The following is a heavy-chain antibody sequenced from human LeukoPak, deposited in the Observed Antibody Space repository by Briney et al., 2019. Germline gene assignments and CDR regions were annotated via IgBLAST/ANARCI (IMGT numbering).Heavy chain of an antibody. D-gene: IGHD7-27*01. CDR2: LNPSGDST. J-gene: IGHJ4*02. Sequence: ASVKVSCKASGYTFTNYYLHWVRQAPGQGLEWMGVLNPSGDSTTYAQRFQGRVTMTRDTSTSTVYMELSSLRSEDTAVYYCARTFNLGYFDYWGQGTLVTVSS. CDR3: ARTFNLGYFDY. CDR1: GYTFTNYY. V-gene: IGHV1-46*03.